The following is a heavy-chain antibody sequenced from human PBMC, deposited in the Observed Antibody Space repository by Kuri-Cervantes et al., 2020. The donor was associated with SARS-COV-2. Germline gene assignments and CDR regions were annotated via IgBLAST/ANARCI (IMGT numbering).Heavy chain of an antibody. CDR1: GGSISSSNW. Sequence: SCAVSGGSISSSNWWSWVRQPPGKGLEWIGEIYHSGRTNYNPSLKSRDTISVDKSKNQFSLKLSSVTAADTAVYYCARTYSSSSLFYDYWGQGTPVTVSS. V-gene: IGHV4-4*02. D-gene: IGHD6-6*01. CDR3: ARTYSSSSLFYDY. J-gene: IGHJ4*02. CDR2: IYHSGRT.